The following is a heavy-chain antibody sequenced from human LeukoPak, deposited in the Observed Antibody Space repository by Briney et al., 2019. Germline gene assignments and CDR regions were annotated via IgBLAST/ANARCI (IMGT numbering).Heavy chain of an antibody. CDR3: AKEGVAAGTGYFDY. Sequence: GGSLRLSCAASGFTLDDYAMHWVRQAPGKGLEWVSLISGDGGSTYYADSVKGRFTISRDNSKNSLYLQMNSLRTEDTALYYCAKEGVAAGTGYFDYWGQGTLVTVSS. CDR2: ISGDGGST. J-gene: IGHJ4*02. CDR1: GFTLDDYA. V-gene: IGHV3-43*02. D-gene: IGHD6-13*01.